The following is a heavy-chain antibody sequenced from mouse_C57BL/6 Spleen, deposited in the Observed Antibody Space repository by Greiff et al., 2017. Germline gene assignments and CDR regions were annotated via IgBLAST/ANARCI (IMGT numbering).Heavy chain of an antibody. Sequence: EVQLVESGPGLVKPSQSLSLTCSVTGYSITSGYYWNWIRQFPGNKLEWMGYISYDGSNNYNPSLKNRISITRDTSKNQFFLKLNSVTTEDTATYYCAQYYSWFAYWGQGTLVTVSA. D-gene: IGHD1-1*01. CDR1: GYSITSGYY. CDR3: AQYYSWFAY. J-gene: IGHJ3*01. V-gene: IGHV3-6*01. CDR2: ISYDGSN.